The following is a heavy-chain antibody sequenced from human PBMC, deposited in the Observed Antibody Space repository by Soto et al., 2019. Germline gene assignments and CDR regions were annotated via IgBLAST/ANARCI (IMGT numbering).Heavy chain of an antibody. Sequence: PSETLSLTCTVSGGSISNRLYYWGWIRQSPGKGLEWVGSISYDGCTFYNPSLDSRVTMSVDTSENQFSLKLSSVTAADTATYFCARQVLDWMSDAFDIWGQGTMVTVSS. V-gene: IGHV4-39*01. D-gene: IGHD3-3*01. CDR2: ISYDGCT. J-gene: IGHJ3*02. CDR1: GGSISNRLYY. CDR3: ARQVLDWMSDAFDI.